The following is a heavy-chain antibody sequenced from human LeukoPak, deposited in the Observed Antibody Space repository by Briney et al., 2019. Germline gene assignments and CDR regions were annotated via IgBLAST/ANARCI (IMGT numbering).Heavy chain of an antibody. CDR2: INTNTGNP. D-gene: IGHD6-13*01. V-gene: IGHV7-4-1*02. CDR1: GYTFTSYA. J-gene: IGHJ4*02. CDR3: ARDGSSWYRVDYFDY. Sequence: ASVKVSCKASGYTFTSYAMNWVRQAPGQGLEWMGWINTNTGNPTYAQGFTGRFVFSLDTSVSTAYLQISSLKAEDTAVYYCARDGSSWYRVDYFDYWGQGTLVTVSS.